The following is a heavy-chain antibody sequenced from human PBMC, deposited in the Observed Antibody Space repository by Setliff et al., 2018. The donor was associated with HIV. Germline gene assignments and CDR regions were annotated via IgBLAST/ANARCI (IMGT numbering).Heavy chain of an antibody. V-gene: IGHV4-31*03. J-gene: IGHJ4*01. Sequence: SETLSLTCTVSGASINSATYYWSWIRQHPGKGLEWVGYIDHSGSAFYNPSLKSRITISVDTSKNQFSLRMKSVTAADTAVYYCAREGKTAMVTKYFDYWGPGTVVTVSS. CDR3: AREGKTAMVTKYFDY. CDR1: GASINSATYY. CDR2: IDHSGSA. D-gene: IGHD5-18*01.